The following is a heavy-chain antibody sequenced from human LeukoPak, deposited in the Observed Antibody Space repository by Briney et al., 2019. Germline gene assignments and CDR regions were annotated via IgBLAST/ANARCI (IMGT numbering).Heavy chain of an antibody. D-gene: IGHD1-26*01. CDR1: GFTFSSYG. Sequence: PGRSLRLSCAASGFTFSSYGMHWVRQAPGKGLEWVAVISYDGSNKYYADSVKGRFTISRDNSKNTLYLQMNSLRAEDTAVYYCANPRSAYSGSYRDAFDIWGQGTMVTVSS. CDR2: ISYDGSNK. CDR3: ANPRSAYSGSYRDAFDI. J-gene: IGHJ3*02. V-gene: IGHV3-30*18.